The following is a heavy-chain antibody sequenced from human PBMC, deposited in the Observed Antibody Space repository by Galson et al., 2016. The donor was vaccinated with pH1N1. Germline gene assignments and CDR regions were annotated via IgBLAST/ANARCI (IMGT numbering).Heavy chain of an antibody. CDR2: IDYSGST. CDR1: GGSFNSARDY. J-gene: IGHJ3*01. D-gene: IGHD3-3*01. V-gene: IGHV4-31*03. CDR3: ARRFLEQLEGLPSDAFDF. Sequence: QVQLQESGPGLVKPSQTLSLTCTVSGGSFNSARDYWSWFRQHPEKGLAWMGEIDYSGSTSYNRSLKRRVTTSVDTSKNQFSLKLSSVTAADTAVYYCARRFLEQLEGLPSDAFDFWGQGTMVTVAS.